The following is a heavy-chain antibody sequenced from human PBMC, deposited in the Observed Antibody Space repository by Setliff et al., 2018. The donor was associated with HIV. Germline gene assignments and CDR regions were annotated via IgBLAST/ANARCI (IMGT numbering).Heavy chain of an antibody. J-gene: IGHJ4*02. CDR3: ARDRGTRYGSGKDFDS. CDR1: GVSVSSGGYY. V-gene: IGHV4-31*03. D-gene: IGHD3-10*01. CDR2: VYHTATT. Sequence: SETLSLTCTVSGVSVSSGGYYWSWIRQHPGKGLEWIGYVYHTATTYCNPSLKSRVTLSVDTSKNHFSLKLNYVTAADTAVYYCARDRGTRYGSGKDFDSWGQGILVTVSS.